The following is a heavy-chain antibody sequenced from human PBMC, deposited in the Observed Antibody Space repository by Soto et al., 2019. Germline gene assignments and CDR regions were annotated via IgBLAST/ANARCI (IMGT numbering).Heavy chain of an antibody. CDR3: AREGSSGWDDAFDI. Sequence: QVQLVQSGAEVKKPGSSVKVSCKASGGTFSSYTISWVRQAPGQGLDWMGRIIPILGIANYAQKFQGRVTITADKSTSTAYMELSSLRSEDTAVYYCAREGSSGWDDAFDIWGQGTMVTVSS. CDR1: GGTFSSYT. J-gene: IGHJ3*02. CDR2: IIPILGIA. D-gene: IGHD3-22*01. V-gene: IGHV1-69*08.